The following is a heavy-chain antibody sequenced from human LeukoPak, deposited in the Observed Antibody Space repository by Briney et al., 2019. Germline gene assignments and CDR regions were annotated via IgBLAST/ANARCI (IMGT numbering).Heavy chain of an antibody. D-gene: IGHD3-10*01. CDR2: ISYDGSNK. CDR3: ARYGSGSSYDY. Sequence: GGSLRLSCAASGFTFSSYAMHWVRQAPGKGLEWVAVISYDGSNKYYADSVKGRFTISRDNAKNSLYLQMSSLRAEDTAVYYCARYGSGSSYDYWGQGTLVTVSS. J-gene: IGHJ4*02. V-gene: IGHV3-30-3*01. CDR1: GFTFSSYA.